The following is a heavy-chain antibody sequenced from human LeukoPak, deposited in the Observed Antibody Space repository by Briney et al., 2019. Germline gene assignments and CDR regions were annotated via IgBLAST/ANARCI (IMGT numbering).Heavy chain of an antibody. V-gene: IGHV1-8*03. J-gene: IGHJ6*03. Sequence: ASVKVSCKASGYTFTSYDINWVRQATGQGLEWMGWMNPNSGNTGYAQKFQGRVTITRNTSISTAYMELSSLRSEDTAVYYCASGYDILTGYYNVAYYYYMDVWGKGTTVTVSS. CDR1: GYTFTSYD. CDR3: ASGYDILTGYYNVAYYYYMDV. D-gene: IGHD3-9*01. CDR2: MNPNSGNT.